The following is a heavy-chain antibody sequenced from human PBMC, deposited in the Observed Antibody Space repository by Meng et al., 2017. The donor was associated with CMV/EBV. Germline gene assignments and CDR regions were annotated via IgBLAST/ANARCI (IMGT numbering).Heavy chain of an antibody. CDR1: GYTFTGYY. CDR3: AREVVPAAILSFRYYGMDV. D-gene: IGHD2-2*01. Sequence: ASVKVSCKASGYTFTGYYMHWVRQAPGQGLEWMGCINPNCGGTNYAQKFQGRVTMTRDTYISTAYMELSRLRSDDTAVYYCAREVVPAAILSFRYYGMDVWGQGTTVTVSS. J-gene: IGHJ6*02. CDR2: INPNCGGT. V-gene: IGHV1-2*02.